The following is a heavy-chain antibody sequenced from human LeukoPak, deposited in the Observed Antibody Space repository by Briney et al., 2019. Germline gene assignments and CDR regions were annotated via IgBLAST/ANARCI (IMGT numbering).Heavy chain of an antibody. CDR1: GGSFSGYY. Sequence: SETLSLTCAVYGGSFSGYYWSWIRQPPGKGLEWIGEINYSGSTNYNPSLKSRVTISVDTSKNQFSLKLSSVTAADTAVYYCARRLGWFGNVHGMDVWGQGTTVTVSS. J-gene: IGHJ6*02. CDR2: INYSGST. V-gene: IGHV4-34*01. CDR3: ARRLGWFGNVHGMDV. D-gene: IGHD3-10*01.